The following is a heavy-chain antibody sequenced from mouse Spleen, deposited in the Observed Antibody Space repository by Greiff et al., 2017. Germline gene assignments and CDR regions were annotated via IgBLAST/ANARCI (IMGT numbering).Heavy chain of an antibody. CDR3: ARPGLGY. D-gene: IGHD4-1*01. J-gene: IGHJ2*01. CDR2: INPYNGAS. V-gene: IGHV1-42*01. CDR1: GYSFTGYY. Sequence: VQLQQSGPELVKPGASVKISCKASGYSFTGYYMHWVKQSHVKSLEWIGRINPYNGASNYNEKFKGKATFTADTSSNTAYMQLSSLTSEDSAVYYCARPGLGYWGQGTTLTVSS.